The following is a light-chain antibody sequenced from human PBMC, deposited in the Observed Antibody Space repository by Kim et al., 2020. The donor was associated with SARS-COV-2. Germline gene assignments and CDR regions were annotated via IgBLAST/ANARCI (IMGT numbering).Light chain of an antibody. CDR2: KAS. Sequence: DIQMTQSPSTLSASVGDRVTITCRASQSVSSWLAWYQQKPGKAPKVLIYKASSLESGVPSRFSGSGSGTEFTLTISSLQPDDFATYYCQQYETYSRTFGQGTKVDIK. CDR1: QSVSSW. J-gene: IGKJ1*01. CDR3: QQYETYSRT. V-gene: IGKV1-5*03.